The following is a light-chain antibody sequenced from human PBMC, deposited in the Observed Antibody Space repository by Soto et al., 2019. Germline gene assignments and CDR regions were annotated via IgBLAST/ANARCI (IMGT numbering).Light chain of an antibody. CDR3: QQRSTWPLT. Sequence: EIVLTQSPATLSLSPGERATLSCRASQSVSSYLAWYQQKPGQAPRLLIYDASNRATGIPARFSGSGSGTDFTLTISSLEPEDFAVYYCQQRSTWPLTFGGATKVEIK. CDR1: QSVSSY. V-gene: IGKV3-11*01. CDR2: DAS. J-gene: IGKJ4*01.